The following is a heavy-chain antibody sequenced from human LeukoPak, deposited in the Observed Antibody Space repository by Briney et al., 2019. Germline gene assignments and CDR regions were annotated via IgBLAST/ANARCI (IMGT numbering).Heavy chain of an antibody. V-gene: IGHV1-46*01. J-gene: IGHJ4*02. CDR3: ARARVDGSGSYYLDY. CDR1: GYTFTSYG. Sequence: ASVKVSCKASGYTFTSYGISWVRQAPGQGLEWMGIINPSGGSTSYAQKFQGRVTMTRDTSTSTVYMELSSLRSEDTAVYYCARARVDGSGSYYLDYWGQGTLVTVSS. D-gene: IGHD3-10*01. CDR2: INPSGGST.